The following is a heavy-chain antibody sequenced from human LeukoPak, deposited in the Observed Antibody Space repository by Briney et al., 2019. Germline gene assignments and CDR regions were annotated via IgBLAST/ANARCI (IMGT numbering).Heavy chain of an antibody. V-gene: IGHV4-38-2*01. CDR2: IYHSGST. CDR3: ARTSYYYDSSGYSNFDY. Sequence: SETLSLTCAVSVYSFNSGSYWGAIRQPPGKGLEWIGSIYHSGSTYYNPSLKSRVTISVDTSKNQFSLKLNSVTAADTAVYYCARTSYYYDSSGYSNFDYGGQGTLVTVSS. J-gene: IGHJ4*02. CDR1: VYSFNSGSY. D-gene: IGHD3-22*01.